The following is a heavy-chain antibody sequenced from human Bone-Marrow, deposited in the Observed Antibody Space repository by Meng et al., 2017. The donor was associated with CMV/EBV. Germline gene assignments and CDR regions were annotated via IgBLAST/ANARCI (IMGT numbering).Heavy chain of an antibody. CDR2: ISGGGSST. CDR3: AALWFGQWTPFDY. V-gene: IGHV3-23*01. CDR1: GFTFSTYA. Sequence: GESLKISCAASGFTFSTYAMSWVRQAPGKGREWVSAISGGGSSTYYADSVKGRFTITRDNPKSRVYLQMSSLRVEDMGVYYGAALWFGQWTPFDYWGRGTLVTVSS. D-gene: IGHD3-10*01. J-gene: IGHJ4*02.